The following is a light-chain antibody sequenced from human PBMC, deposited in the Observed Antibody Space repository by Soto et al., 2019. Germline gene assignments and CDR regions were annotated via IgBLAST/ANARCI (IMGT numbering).Light chain of an antibody. Sequence: HSVLTQPASVSGSPGQSITISCTGTSSDVGGYNYVSWYQQHPGKAPKLMIYDVNNRPSGVSNRFSGSKSGNTASLTISGLQAEDEADYYCSSYTSSSTRVFGGGTKLTVL. CDR1: SSDVGGYNY. CDR2: DVN. J-gene: IGLJ2*01. CDR3: SSYTSSSTRV. V-gene: IGLV2-14*01.